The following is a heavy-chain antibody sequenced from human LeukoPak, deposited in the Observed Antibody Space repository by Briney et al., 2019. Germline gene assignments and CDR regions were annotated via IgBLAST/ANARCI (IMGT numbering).Heavy chain of an antibody. CDR1: GFTFSSYG. D-gene: IGHD3-22*01. Sequence: PGGSLRLSCAASGFTFSSYGMHWVRQAPGKGLEWVAFIRYDGSNKYYADSVKGRFTISRDNSKNTLYLQMNSLRAEDTAVYYCAKDASSRPKWLFLYSNMDVWGKGTTVTISS. J-gene: IGHJ6*03. CDR3: AKDASSRPKWLFLYSNMDV. CDR2: IRYDGSNK. V-gene: IGHV3-30*02.